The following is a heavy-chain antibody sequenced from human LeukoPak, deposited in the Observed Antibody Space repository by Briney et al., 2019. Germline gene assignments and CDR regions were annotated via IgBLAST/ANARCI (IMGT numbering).Heavy chain of an antibody. V-gene: IGHV1-18*01. Sequence: ASVKVSCKASGYTFTNYGISWVRQAPGQGLEWMGWISTYNGNTNYAQKLQGRVTMTTDTSTSTAYMELRSLRSDDTAVYYCARGAEIAVAGTPFDYWGQGTLVTVSS. CDR1: GYTFTNYG. CDR3: ARGAEIAVAGTPFDY. D-gene: IGHD6-19*01. J-gene: IGHJ4*02. CDR2: ISTYNGNT.